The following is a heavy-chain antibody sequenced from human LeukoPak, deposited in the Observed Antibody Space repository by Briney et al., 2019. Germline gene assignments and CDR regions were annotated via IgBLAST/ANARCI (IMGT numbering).Heavy chain of an antibody. D-gene: IGHD2-2*01. CDR3: AKSRRGYQLPYRSRNWFDP. Sequence: ASVKVSCKASGYTFTSYAMNWVRQAPGQGLEWMGWINTNTGNPTYAQGFTGRFVFSLDTSVRPAYLQISSLKAEDTAVYYCAKSRRGYQLPYRSRNWFDPWGQGTLVTVSS. J-gene: IGHJ5*02. CDR1: GYTFTSYA. V-gene: IGHV7-4-1*02. CDR2: INTNTGNP.